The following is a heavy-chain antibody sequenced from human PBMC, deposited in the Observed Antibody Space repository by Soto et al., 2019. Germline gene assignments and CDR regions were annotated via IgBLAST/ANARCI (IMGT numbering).Heavy chain of an antibody. CDR1: GYTFTSYG. Sequence: QVQLVQSGAEVKKPGASVKVSCKASGYTFTSYGISWVRQAPGQGLEWMGWISAYNGNSNYAQKLQGRVTMTTDTTTRPAYMELRSPRSDDTAVYYCASQQSGYDSYYYYGMDAWGQGTTVTVSS. CDR2: ISAYNGNS. J-gene: IGHJ6*02. D-gene: IGHD5-12*01. CDR3: ASQQSGYDSYYYYGMDA. V-gene: IGHV1-18*01.